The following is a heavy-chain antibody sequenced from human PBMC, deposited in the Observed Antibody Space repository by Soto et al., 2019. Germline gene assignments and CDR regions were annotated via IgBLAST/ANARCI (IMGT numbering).Heavy chain of an antibody. V-gene: IGHV1-18*01. D-gene: IGHD3-3*01. Sequence: QVQLVQSGAEVQKPGASVKVSCEASGYTFNSYGISWVRQAPGQGREWMGWISAYNGNTNYEQKLQGRVTMTTDTSTSTAYMELRSLRSDDTAVYYCAGYEFWSGYPRLGFEPWGQGNLVTVSS. CDR1: GYTFNSYG. CDR2: ISAYNGNT. CDR3: AGYEFWSGYPRLGFEP. J-gene: IGHJ5*02.